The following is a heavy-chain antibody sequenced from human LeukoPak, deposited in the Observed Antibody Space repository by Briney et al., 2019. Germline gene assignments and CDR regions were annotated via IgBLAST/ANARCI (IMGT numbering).Heavy chain of an antibody. Sequence: ASVKVSCKASGYTFSGFYVHWVRQAPGQGLEWMGIIKVSGGRTDYAQKFQGRVTMTRDMFTSTVYMELSNLRSEDTVVYYCAREPPESYHFDYWGQGTLVTVSS. CDR2: IKVSGGRT. V-gene: IGHV1-46*01. D-gene: IGHD2-2*01. CDR3: AREPPESYHFDY. J-gene: IGHJ4*02. CDR1: GYTFSGFY.